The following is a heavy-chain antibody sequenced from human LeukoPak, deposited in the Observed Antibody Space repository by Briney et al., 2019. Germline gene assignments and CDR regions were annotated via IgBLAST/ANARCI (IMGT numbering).Heavy chain of an antibody. Sequence: PGGSLRLSCAASGFTVSSNYMSWVRQAPGKGLEWVSIIFSSNNTYYADSVKGRFTISRDNSKNTLYLQMNSLRAEDTALYYCARTVGYGAYSWFDPWGQGTLVTVSS. CDR2: IFSSNNT. J-gene: IGHJ5*02. CDR3: ARTVGYGAYSWFDP. CDR1: GFTVSSNY. V-gene: IGHV3-53*01. D-gene: IGHD4-17*01.